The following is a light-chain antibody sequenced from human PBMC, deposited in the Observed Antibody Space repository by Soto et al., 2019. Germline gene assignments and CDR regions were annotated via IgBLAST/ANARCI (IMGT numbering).Light chain of an antibody. J-gene: IGKJ1*01. CDR1: QSVSSW. Sequence: DIQMTQSLSTLSASVGASVTITCRASQSVSSWLAWYQQKPGKAPRLLISDASSLESGVPSRFSGSGSGTQFTLTISSLQPDDLATYYCQHYDRYQWTFGQGTKVDIK. CDR2: DAS. V-gene: IGKV1-5*01. CDR3: QHYDRYQWT.